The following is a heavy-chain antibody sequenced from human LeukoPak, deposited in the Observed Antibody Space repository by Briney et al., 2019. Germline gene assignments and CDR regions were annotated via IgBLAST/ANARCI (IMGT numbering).Heavy chain of an antibody. V-gene: IGHV4-30-4*08. CDR3: ARHLSGSSWFDP. CDR2: MHYTGNT. CDR1: GDSITSGDYY. Sequence: PSQTLSLTCTVSGDSITSGDYYWTWIRQPPGKGLEWAAYMHYTGNTYYNSSLKSRLTISVDTSKNQFSLRLSFVTAADTAMYYCARHLSGSSWFDPWGQGTLVTVSS. J-gene: IGHJ5*02. D-gene: IGHD1-26*01.